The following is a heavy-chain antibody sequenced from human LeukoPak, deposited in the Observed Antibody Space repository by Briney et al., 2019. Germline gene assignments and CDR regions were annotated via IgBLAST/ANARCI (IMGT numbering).Heavy chain of an antibody. CDR1: GGSFSAYY. CDR2: INRSGST. V-gene: IGHV4-34*01. D-gene: IGHD3-22*01. CDR3: ARHGDYYETGWFDP. J-gene: IGHJ5*02. Sequence: SETLSLTCAVYGGSFSAYYWSWIRQPPGKGLEWIGEINRSGSTNYNPSLKSRVTISVDTSKNQFSLKLSSVTAADTAVYYCARHGDYYETGWFDPWGQGTLVTVSS.